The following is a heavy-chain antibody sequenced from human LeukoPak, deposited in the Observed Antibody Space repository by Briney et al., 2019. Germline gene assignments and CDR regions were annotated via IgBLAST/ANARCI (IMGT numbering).Heavy chain of an antibody. D-gene: IGHD3-22*01. CDR1: GGSISSSIYY. J-gene: IGHJ1*01. V-gene: IGHV4-39*01. Sequence: SETLSLTCTVSGGSISSSIYYWGWIRQPPGKGLEWIGSIYYSGSTYYNPSLKSRVTISVDTSKNQFSLKLSSVTAADTAVYYCASGGDSSGYYYGEYFQHWGQGTLVTVSS. CDR2: IYYSGST. CDR3: ASGGDSSGYYYGEYFQH.